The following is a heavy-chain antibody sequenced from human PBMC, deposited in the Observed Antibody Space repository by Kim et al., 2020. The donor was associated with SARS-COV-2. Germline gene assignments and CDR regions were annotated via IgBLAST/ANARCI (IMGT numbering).Heavy chain of an antibody. V-gene: IGHV4-39*07. CDR3: ARDREWFDP. CDR1: GGSISSSSYY. Sequence: SETLSLTCTVSGGSISSSSYYWGWIRQPPGKGLEWIGSIYYSGSTYYNPSLKSRVTISVDTSKNQFSLKLSSVTAADTAVDYCARDREWFDPWGQGTLVT. J-gene: IGHJ5*02. CDR2: IYYSGST.